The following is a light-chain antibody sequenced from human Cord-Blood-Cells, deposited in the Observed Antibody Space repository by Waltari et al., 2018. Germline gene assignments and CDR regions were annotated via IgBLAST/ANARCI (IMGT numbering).Light chain of an antibody. CDR2: AAS. J-gene: IGKJ4*01. V-gene: IGKV1-8*01. CDR3: QQYYSYPLT. CDR1: QGIRSY. Sequence: AIRMTQSPSSFSASTGDRVTITCRASQGIRSYLAWYQQKPGKAPKLLIYAASTLQSGVPSRSSGSGSGTDFTLTISCLQSEDFATYYCQQYYSYPLTFGGGTKVEIK.